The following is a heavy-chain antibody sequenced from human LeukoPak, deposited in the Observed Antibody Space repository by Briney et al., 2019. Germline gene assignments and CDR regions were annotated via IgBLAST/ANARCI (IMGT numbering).Heavy chain of an antibody. CDR3: ARDTEGGYYFDY. V-gene: IGHV4-38-2*02. CDR1: GYSISSGYY. CDR2: IYHSGST. J-gene: IGHJ4*02. Sequence: PSETLSLTCTVSGYSISSGYYWGWIRQPPGKGLEWIGSIYHSGSTYYNPSLKSRVTISVDTSKNQFSLKLSSVTAADTAVYYCARDTEGGYYFDYWGQGTLSPSPQ. D-gene: IGHD1-14*01.